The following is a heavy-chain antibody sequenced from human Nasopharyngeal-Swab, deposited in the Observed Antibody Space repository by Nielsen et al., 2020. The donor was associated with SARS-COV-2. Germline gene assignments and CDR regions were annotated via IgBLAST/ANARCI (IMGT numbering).Heavy chain of an antibody. CDR3: AARMEWTPASDP. Sequence: ASVKVSCKASGCTFTSYAMHWVRQAPGQRLEWMGWINAGNGNTKYSQKFQGRVTITRDTSASTAYMELSSLRSEDTAVYYCAARMEWTPASDPWGQGTLVTVSS. J-gene: IGHJ5*02. V-gene: IGHV1-3*01. D-gene: IGHD3-3*01. CDR1: GCTFTSYA. CDR2: INAGNGNT.